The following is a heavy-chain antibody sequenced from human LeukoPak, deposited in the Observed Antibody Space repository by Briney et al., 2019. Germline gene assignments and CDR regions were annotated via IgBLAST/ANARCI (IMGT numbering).Heavy chain of an antibody. CDR2: IYYSGKT. D-gene: IGHD6-6*01. CDR1: GGSLSSSSYY. CDR3: ASRMAVRPKYYFDS. Sequence: SETLSLTCTVSGGSLSSSSYYWGWIRQPPGRGLEWIGNIYYSGKTFYNPSLESRVTISVDTSKNQFSLKLTSVTAADTAVYYCASRMAVRPKYYFDSWGPGIPVTVSS. J-gene: IGHJ4*02. V-gene: IGHV4-39*01.